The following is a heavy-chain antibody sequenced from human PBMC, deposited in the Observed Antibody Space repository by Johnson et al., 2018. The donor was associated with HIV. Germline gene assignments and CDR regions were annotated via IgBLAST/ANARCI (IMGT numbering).Heavy chain of an antibody. CDR2: IKQDGSEK. Sequence: VQLVESGGGLVQPGGSLRLSCAASGFTFITYWMSWVRQAPGKGLEWVANIKQDGSEKYYVGSVKGRFTISRDNAKNSLYLQMNSLRAEDTAVYYCAKGIWGHDAFDIWGQGTMVTVSS. CDR3: AKGIWGHDAFDI. CDR1: GFTFITYW. V-gene: IGHV3-7*01. J-gene: IGHJ3*02. D-gene: IGHD2-15*01.